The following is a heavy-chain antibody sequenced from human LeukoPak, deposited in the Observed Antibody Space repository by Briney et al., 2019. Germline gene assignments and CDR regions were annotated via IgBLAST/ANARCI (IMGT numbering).Heavy chain of an antibody. CDR1: GFTVSSNY. D-gene: IGHD3-10*01. J-gene: IGHJ4*02. Sequence: GGSLRLSCAASGFTVSSNYMSWVRQAPGKGLEWVSRINFDGSNTNYADSVKGRFTISRDNAKNTLYLQMNSLRAEDTAVYYCARASQGVIFDYWGQGALVTVSS. CDR3: ARASQGVIFDY. CDR2: INFDGSNT. V-gene: IGHV3-74*01.